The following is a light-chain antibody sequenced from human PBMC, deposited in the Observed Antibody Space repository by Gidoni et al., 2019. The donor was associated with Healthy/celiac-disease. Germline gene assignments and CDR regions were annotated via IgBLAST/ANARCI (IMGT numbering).Light chain of an antibody. V-gene: IGLV2-14*01. J-gene: IGLJ1*01. CDR1: SSDVGGYNY. Sequence: QSALTQPASVSGSPGQSITISCTGTSSDVGGYNYVSCYQQHPGKAPKLMIYEVSNRPSGVPDRFSGSKSGNTASLTISGLQAEDEADYYCSSYTSSSTLYVFGTGTKVTVL. CDR3: SSYTSSSTLYV. CDR2: EVS.